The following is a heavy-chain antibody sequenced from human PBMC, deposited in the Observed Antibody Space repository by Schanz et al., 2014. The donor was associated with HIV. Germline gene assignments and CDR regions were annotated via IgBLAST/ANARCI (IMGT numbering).Heavy chain of an antibody. CDR3: ARGPSLVIVPAATDPRFDY. D-gene: IGHD2-2*01. Sequence: DVQLLESGGGLVQPGGSMRLFCEASGFTFSSYAMNWVRQAPGKGLEWVSYISSSSSTIYYADSVKGRVTISRDNSKNTLYLQMNSLRAEDTAVYYCARGPSLVIVPAATDPRFDYWGQGTLVTVSS. J-gene: IGHJ4*02. CDR2: ISSSSSTI. V-gene: IGHV3-48*01. CDR1: GFTFSSYA.